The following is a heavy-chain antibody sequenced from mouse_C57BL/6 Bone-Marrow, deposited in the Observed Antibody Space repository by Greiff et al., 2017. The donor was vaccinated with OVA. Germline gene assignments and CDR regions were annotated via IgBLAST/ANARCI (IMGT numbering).Heavy chain of an antibody. J-gene: IGHJ1*03. V-gene: IGHV2-2*01. CDR3: ARFYYSNYDWYFDV. Sequence: QVQLQQSGPGLVQPSQSLSITCTVSGFSLTSYGVHWVRQSPGKGLEWLGVIWSGGSTDYNAAFISRLSISKDNSKSQVFFKMNSLQADDTAIYYCARFYYSNYDWYFDVWGTGTTVTVSS. CDR2: IWSGGST. CDR1: GFSLTSYG. D-gene: IGHD2-5*01.